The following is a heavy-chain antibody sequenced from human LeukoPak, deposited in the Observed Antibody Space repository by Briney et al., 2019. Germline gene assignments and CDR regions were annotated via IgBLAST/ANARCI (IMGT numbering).Heavy chain of an antibody. J-gene: IGHJ4*02. Sequence: PGGFLRLSCAAPGFTFSIYAMSWVRQAPGKGLEWVSAISGSGGSTYYADSVKGRFTISRDNAKNSLYLQMNSLRAEDTAVYYCARYEYGGGKYYWGQGTLVTVSS. CDR1: GFTFSIYA. V-gene: IGHV3-23*01. CDR3: ARYEYGGGKYY. CDR2: ISGSGGST. D-gene: IGHD2/OR15-2a*01.